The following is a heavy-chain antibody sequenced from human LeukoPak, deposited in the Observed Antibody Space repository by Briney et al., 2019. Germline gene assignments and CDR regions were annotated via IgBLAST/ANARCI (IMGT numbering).Heavy chain of an antibody. V-gene: IGHV4-39*07. D-gene: IGHD3-22*01. Sequence: SETLSLTCTVSGGSISSSSYYWGWIRQPPGKGLEWIGSIYYSGSTYYNPSLKSRVTISVDTSKNQFSLKLGSVTAADTAVYYCARGAYDQYYFDYWGQGTLVTVSS. CDR2: IYYSGST. CDR1: GGSISSSSYY. J-gene: IGHJ4*02. CDR3: ARGAYDQYYFDY.